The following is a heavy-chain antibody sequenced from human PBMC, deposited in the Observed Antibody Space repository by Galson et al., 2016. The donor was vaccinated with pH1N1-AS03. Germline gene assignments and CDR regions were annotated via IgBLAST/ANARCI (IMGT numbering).Heavy chain of an antibody. D-gene: IGHD1-14*01. CDR2: INPSSGGT. J-gene: IGHJ4*02. CDR3: ATKQQPAS. Sequence: SVKVSCKASGYTFAYYYVHWVRQAPGQGLEWMGWINPSSGGTKFAQKFQGRVTLTRDMSLTTAYMELNSLKSDDTAVYYCATKQQPASWGQGTLVTVSS. V-gene: IGHV1-2*02. CDR1: GYTFAYYY.